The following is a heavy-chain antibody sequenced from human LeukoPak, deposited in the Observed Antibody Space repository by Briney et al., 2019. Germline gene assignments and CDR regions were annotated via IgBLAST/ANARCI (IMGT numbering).Heavy chain of an antibody. D-gene: IGHD3-3*01. CDR2: IYYSGST. CDR1: GGSISSSSYY. V-gene: IGHV4-61*05. CDR3: ARVQDGVTIFGVVPELYFDC. Sequence: SETLSLTCTVSGGSISSSSYYWGWIRQPPGKGLEWIGYIYYSGSTNYNPSLKSRVTISVDTSKNQFSLKLSSVTAADTAVYYCARVQDGVTIFGVVPELYFDCWGQGTLVTVSS. J-gene: IGHJ4*02.